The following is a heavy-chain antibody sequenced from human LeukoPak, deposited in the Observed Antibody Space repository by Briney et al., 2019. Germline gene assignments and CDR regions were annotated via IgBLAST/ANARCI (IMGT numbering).Heavy chain of an antibody. V-gene: IGHV3-48*04. Sequence: GGSLRLSCAASGFTFSSYGMHWVREAPGKGLEWVSYISSSGSTIYYADSVKGRFTISRDNAKNSLYLQMNSLRAEDTAVYYCARDRMVGAPFDYWGQGTLVTVSS. CDR3: ARDRMVGAPFDY. CDR2: ISSSGSTI. D-gene: IGHD1-26*01. CDR1: GFTFSSYG. J-gene: IGHJ4*02.